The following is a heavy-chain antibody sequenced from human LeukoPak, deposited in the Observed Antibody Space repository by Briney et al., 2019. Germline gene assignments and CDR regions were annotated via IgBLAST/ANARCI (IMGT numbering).Heavy chain of an antibody. J-gene: IGHJ4*02. D-gene: IGHD1-14*01. CDR3: ARGTGDSGSRAYYFDY. V-gene: IGHV3-21*01. CDR1: GFTFSSYS. CDR2: ISSSSYI. Sequence: GGSLRLSCAASGFTFSSYSMNRVRQAPGKGLEWVSSISSSSYIYYADSVKGRFTIPRDNAKNSLYLQMNSLRAEDTAVYYCARGTGDSGSRAYYFDYWGQGTLVTVSS.